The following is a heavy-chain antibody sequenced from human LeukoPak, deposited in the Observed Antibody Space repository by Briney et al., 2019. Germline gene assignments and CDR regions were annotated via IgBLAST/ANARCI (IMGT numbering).Heavy chain of an antibody. CDR1: CGSIGTYY. Sequence: SETLSLTCTVSCGSIGTYYWSWIRQSPGKGLEWIGYIYVTGSTRYNPYLQSRVTLSVDTSRNQFFLKMSSVTAADTAVYYCARHIGGGIEDMDVWGKGTKVTVSS. J-gene: IGHJ6*03. CDR2: IYVTGST. V-gene: IGHV4-59*08. CDR3: ARHIGGGIEDMDV. D-gene: IGHD3-16*02.